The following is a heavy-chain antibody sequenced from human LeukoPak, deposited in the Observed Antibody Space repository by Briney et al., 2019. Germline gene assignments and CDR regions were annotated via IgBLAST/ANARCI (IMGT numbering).Heavy chain of an antibody. CDR3: AMAIVVVPAATTLDV. Sequence: SVKVSCKDSGGTFISYAISWVRQAPGQGLEWMGGIIPIFGTANYAQKFQGRVTITTDESTSTAYMKLSSLRSEDTAVYYCAMAIVVVPAATTLDVWGKGTTVTVSS. J-gene: IGHJ6*04. V-gene: IGHV1-69*05. CDR2: IIPIFGTA. D-gene: IGHD2-2*03. CDR1: GGTFISYA.